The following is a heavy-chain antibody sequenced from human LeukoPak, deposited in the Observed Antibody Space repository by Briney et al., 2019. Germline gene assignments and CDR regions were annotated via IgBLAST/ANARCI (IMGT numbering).Heavy chain of an antibody. CDR1: GGSISSGGYY. V-gene: IGHV4-30-2*01. J-gene: IGHJ4*02. D-gene: IGHD3-3*01. CDR3: ARSDYDFWSGPFDY. Sequence: PSETLSLTCTVSGGSISSGGYYWSWIRQPPGKGLEWIGYIYHSGSTYYNPSLKSRVTISVDRSRNQFSLKLSSVTAADTAVYYCARSDYDFWSGPFDYWGQGTLVTVSS. CDR2: IYHSGST.